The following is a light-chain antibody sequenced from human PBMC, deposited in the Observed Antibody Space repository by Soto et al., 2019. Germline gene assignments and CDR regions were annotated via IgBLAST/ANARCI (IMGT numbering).Light chain of an antibody. Sequence: QLVLTQSSSASASLGSSVKLTCTLRSGHRDYIIAWHQHQPGKAPRFLMSLEGSGSYNKGSGVPDRFSGSSSGADRYLTISNLQSEDEADYCCETWDSNTRVFGGGTKLTVL. CDR1: SGHRDYI. CDR2: LEGSGSY. CDR3: ETWDSNTRV. V-gene: IGLV4-60*03. J-gene: IGLJ3*02.